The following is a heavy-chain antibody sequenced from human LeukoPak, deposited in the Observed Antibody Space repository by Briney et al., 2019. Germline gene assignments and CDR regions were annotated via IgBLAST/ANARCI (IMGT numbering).Heavy chain of an antibody. CDR1: GGSFSGYY. Sequence: SETLSLTCAVYGGSFSGYYWSWIRQPPGKGLEWIGEINHSGSTNYNPSLKSQVTISVDTSKNQFSLKLSSVTAADTAVYYCARGQSILTALDYRGQGTLVTVSS. CDR2: INHSGST. D-gene: IGHD3-9*01. V-gene: IGHV4-34*01. J-gene: IGHJ4*02. CDR3: ARGQSILTALDY.